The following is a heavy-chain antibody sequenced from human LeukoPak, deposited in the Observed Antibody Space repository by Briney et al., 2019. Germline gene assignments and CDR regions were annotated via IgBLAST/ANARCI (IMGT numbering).Heavy chain of an antibody. D-gene: IGHD6-13*01. Sequence: PSGTLSLTCAVSGGSISSSNWWSWVRQPPGKGLEWIGEIYHSGSTNYNTSLKSRVTISVDKSKNQFSLKLSSVTAADTAVYYCARGVAAAGTDWFDPWGQGTLVTVSS. CDR2: IYHSGST. J-gene: IGHJ5*02. V-gene: IGHV4-4*02. CDR3: ARGVAAAGTDWFDP. CDR1: GGSISSSNW.